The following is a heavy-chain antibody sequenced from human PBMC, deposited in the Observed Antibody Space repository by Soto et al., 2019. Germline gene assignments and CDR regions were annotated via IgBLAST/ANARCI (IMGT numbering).Heavy chain of an antibody. CDR1: GFTFSSYA. V-gene: IGHV3-23*01. CDR3: AKDKGLLVDY. CDR2: ISGSGGST. J-gene: IGHJ4*02. Sequence: EVQLLESGGGLVQPGGSLRLSCAASGFTFSSYAMRWVRQAPGKGLEWVSAISGSGGSTYYADSVKGRFTISRDNSKNKVYLQMNSRGAEGTALYDCAKDKGLLVDYWGQGTLVTVSS. D-gene: IGHD3-10*01.